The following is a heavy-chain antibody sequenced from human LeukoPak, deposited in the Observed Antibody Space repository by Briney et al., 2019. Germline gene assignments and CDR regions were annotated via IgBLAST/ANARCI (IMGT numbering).Heavy chain of an antibody. CDR3: ARVGSSWNGYAFDI. Sequence: GGSLRLSCAASGFTFSSYWMSWVRQAPGKGLEWVANIKQDGSEKYYVDSVKGRFTISRDNAKNSLYLQMNSLRAEDTAVYYCARVGSSWNGYAFDIWGQGTMVTVSS. CDR2: IKQDGSEK. CDR1: GFTFSSYW. V-gene: IGHV3-7*03. J-gene: IGHJ3*02. D-gene: IGHD6-13*01.